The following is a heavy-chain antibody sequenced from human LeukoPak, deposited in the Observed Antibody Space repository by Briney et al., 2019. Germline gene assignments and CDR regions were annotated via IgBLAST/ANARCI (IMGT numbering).Heavy chain of an antibody. Sequence: PSETLSLTCTVSGVSISSYYWSWIRQPPGKGLEWIGYIYYSGSTNYNPSLKSRVTISVDTSKNQFSLKLSSVTAADTAVYYCASHPGYYYYGMDVWGQGTTITVSS. J-gene: IGHJ6*02. V-gene: IGHV4-59*01. CDR1: GVSISSYY. CDR3: ASHPGYYYYGMDV. CDR2: IYYSGST.